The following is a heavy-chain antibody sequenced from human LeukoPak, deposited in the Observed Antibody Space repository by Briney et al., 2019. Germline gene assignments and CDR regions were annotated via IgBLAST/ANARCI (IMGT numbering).Heavy chain of an antibody. CDR3: ARDAGIVGATSYYYGMDG. J-gene: IGHJ6*02. CDR1: GFTVSSSY. V-gene: IGHV3-53*04. D-gene: IGHD1-26*01. Sequence: GGSLRLSCAASGFTVSSSYMSWVRQAPGKGLEWVSVIYSGGSTYYADSVKGRFTISRHNSKNTLYLQMNRLRAEDTAVYYCARDAGIVGATSYYYGMDGWSQGTTVTVSS. CDR2: IYSGGST.